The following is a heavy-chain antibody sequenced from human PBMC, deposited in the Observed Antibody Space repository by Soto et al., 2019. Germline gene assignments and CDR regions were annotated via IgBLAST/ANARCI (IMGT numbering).Heavy chain of an antibody. J-gene: IGHJ4*02. CDR1: GGTFSNYT. D-gene: IGHD2-15*01. CDR2: IIPILGIA. V-gene: IGHV1-69*02. Sequence: GAAGKVSCKASGGTFSNYTINWGRPAPGQGLEWMGRIIPILGIANYAQKFQGRVTITADKSTSTAYMELSSLRSEDTAVYYCARICSGGSCYKDAFDYWGQGTLVTVSS. CDR3: ARICSGGSCYKDAFDY.